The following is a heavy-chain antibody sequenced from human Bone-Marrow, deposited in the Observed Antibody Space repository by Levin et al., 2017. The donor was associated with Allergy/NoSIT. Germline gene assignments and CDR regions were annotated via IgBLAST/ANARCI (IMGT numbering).Heavy chain of an antibody. V-gene: IGHV1-69*13. J-gene: IGHJ6*02. CDR1: GGSFTNYA. D-gene: IGHD2-21*01. CDR2: IIPIFARV. Sequence: SVKVSCKTVGGSFTNYAFNWVRQAPGHGLVWMGGIIPIFARVQYAQKFRGRVTITADESTSTVYMELTSLRFEDTATYYCARDLNFGGSDKTYVWGQGTTVTISS. CDR3: ARDLNFGGSDKTYV.